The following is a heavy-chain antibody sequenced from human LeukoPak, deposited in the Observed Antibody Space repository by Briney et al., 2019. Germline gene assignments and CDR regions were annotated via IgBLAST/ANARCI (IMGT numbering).Heavy chain of an antibody. Sequence: GGSLRLSCAASGFTFSSYSMNWVRQAPGKGLEWVSYISSSSSTIYYADSVKGRFTISRDNAKNSLYLQMNSLRAEDTAVYYCARVEGYSSSAYNWFDPWGQGTLVTVSS. CDR2: ISSSSSTI. CDR1: GFTFSSYS. V-gene: IGHV3-48*04. J-gene: IGHJ5*02. D-gene: IGHD6-13*01. CDR3: ARVEGYSSSAYNWFDP.